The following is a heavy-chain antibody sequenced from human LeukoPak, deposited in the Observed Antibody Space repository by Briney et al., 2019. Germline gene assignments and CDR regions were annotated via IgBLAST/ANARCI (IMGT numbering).Heavy chain of an antibody. CDR3: ARTYDSSHFDY. J-gene: IGHJ4*02. CDR1: GYTFTSYG. Sequence: ASVKVSCKASGYTFTSYGISWVRQAPGQGLEWMGWISVYNGNTNYAQNLQGRVTMTTDTSTSTAYMDLRSLRSDDTAVYYCARTYDSSHFDYWGQGTLVTVSS. CDR2: ISVYNGNT. V-gene: IGHV1-18*01. D-gene: IGHD3-22*01.